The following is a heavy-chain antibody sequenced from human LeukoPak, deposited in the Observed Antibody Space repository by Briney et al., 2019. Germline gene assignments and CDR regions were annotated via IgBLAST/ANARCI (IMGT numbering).Heavy chain of an antibody. CDR2: IYPRGST. Sequence: SGTLSLTCAVSGGSISSGSYSWSWIRQPPGKGLEWIGYIYPRGSTYYNPSLKSRVILSLDKSANQFSLNLSSVTAADTAVYYCARFSPRAMGNYLDFWGQGTLVTVSS. CDR1: GGSISSGSYS. J-gene: IGHJ4*02. D-gene: IGHD7-27*01. CDR3: ARFSPRAMGNYLDF. V-gene: IGHV4-30-2*01.